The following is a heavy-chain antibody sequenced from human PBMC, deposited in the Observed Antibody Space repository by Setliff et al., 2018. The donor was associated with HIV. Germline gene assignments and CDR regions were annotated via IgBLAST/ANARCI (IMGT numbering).Heavy chain of an antibody. D-gene: IGHD3-10*01. Sequence: GGSLRLSCAVSGFTFITSTMSWVRQAPGKGLEWVSAISGSGGSTYYADSVKGRFTVSRDNSKNTLYLQMNSLRAEDTAVYYCAKDSAFYFYGSGNYYNPYFYMDVWGKGTTVTVSS. V-gene: IGHV3-23*01. CDR2: ISGSGGST. CDR1: GFTFITST. J-gene: IGHJ6*03. CDR3: AKDSAFYFYGSGNYYNPYFYMDV.